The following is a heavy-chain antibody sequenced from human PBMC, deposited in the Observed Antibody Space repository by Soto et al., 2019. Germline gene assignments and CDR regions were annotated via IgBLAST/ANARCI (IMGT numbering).Heavy chain of an antibody. J-gene: IGHJ4*02. CDR2: ISGSGGST. CDR1: GFTFSSYA. Sequence: PGGSLRLSCAASGFTFSSYAMSWVRQAPGKGLEWVSAISGSGGSTYYADSVKGTFIISRDDSKNTLYLQMSSLKTEDTAVYFCTTENYCSDSSGYVRCFDYWGQGTLVTVSS. V-gene: IGHV3-23*01. CDR3: TTENYCSDSSGYVRCFDY. D-gene: IGHD3-22*01.